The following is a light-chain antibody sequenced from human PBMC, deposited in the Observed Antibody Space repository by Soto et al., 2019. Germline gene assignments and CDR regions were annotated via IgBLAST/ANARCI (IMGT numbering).Light chain of an antibody. V-gene: IGLV1-51*01. CDR3: GSWDSSLNAYV. J-gene: IGLJ1*01. CDR2: DDN. CDR1: SSNIGGNS. Sequence: QSVLTQPPSVSSAPGQKVTMSCSGSSSNIGGNSVSWYQQLPGTAPKLLIYDDNKRPSGIPDRFSGSKSGTSATLGITGFQTGDEADYYCGSWDSSLNAYVFGTGTKVTVL.